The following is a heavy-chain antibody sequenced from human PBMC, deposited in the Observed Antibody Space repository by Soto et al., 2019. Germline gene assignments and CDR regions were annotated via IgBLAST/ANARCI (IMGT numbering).Heavy chain of an antibody. J-gene: IGHJ4*02. CDR2: ISYDGSNT. CDR3: AKEGGLSGSYYTSSSYYFDY. CDR1: GFTFSSYG. V-gene: IGHV3-30*18. D-gene: IGHD1-26*01. Sequence: QVQLVESGGGVVQPGRSLRLSCVASGFTFSSYGMHWVRQAPGKGLEWVAMISYDGSNTYYADCVKGRFTISRDNSKNTLYLQMNSLRAEDTSVYYCAKEGGLSGSYYTSSSYYFDYWGQGTLVTVSS.